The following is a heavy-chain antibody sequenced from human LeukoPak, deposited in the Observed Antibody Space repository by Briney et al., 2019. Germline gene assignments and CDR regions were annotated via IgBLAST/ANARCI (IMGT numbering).Heavy chain of an antibody. CDR2: IASETYGGTA. CDR1: GFTFGDYA. J-gene: IGHJ4*02. CDR3: TRDQTPYY. Sequence: GGSLRLSCTASGFTFGDYAMTWVRQAPGKGLEWVGFIASETYGGTAEYAASVKGRFTISKDDSKSIAYLQMNSLKTEDTAVYYCTRDQTPYYWGQGTLVTVSS. V-gene: IGHV3-49*04.